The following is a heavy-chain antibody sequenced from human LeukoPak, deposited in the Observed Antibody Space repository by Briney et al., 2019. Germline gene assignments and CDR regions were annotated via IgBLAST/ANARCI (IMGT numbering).Heavy chain of an antibody. CDR1: GYMFTGHY. J-gene: IGHJ3*01. Sequence: ASVKVSCKASGYMFTGHYMHWVRQAPGQGLEFLAWIKGDSGIPKYAQKFQGRVTLTRDTSISTAYMELTELTSDDTAVYCCARELQYSREGYAFDLWGQGTMVTVSS. CDR3: ARELQYSREGYAFDL. V-gene: IGHV1-2*02. CDR2: IKGDSGIP. D-gene: IGHD4-11*01.